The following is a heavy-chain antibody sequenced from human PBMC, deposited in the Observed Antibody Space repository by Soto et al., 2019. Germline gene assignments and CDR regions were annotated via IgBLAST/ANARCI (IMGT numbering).Heavy chain of an antibody. CDR2: ISYDGSNR. CDR1: GFTLSSYA. Sequence: QVQLVESGGGVVQPGRSLRLSCVASGFTLSSYAMHWVRQAPGKGLEWVAVISYDGSNRYYADSVKGRFTISRDNFNNTVYLQMNSLRTEDTALFYCTRGRGYPTGYFDYWGQGTLVTGSS. D-gene: IGHD3-10*01. J-gene: IGHJ4*02. CDR3: TRGRGYPTGYFDY. V-gene: IGHV3-30-3*01.